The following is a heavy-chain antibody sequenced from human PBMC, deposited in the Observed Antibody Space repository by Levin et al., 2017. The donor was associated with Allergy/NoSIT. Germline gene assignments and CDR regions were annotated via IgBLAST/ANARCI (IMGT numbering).Heavy chain of an antibody. CDR1: GFTFSSYG. CDR2: ISYDGSNK. CDR3: AKLGGPIGSKNITMVRGVIINY. J-gene: IGHJ4*02. D-gene: IGHD3-10*01. V-gene: IGHV3-30*18. Sequence: GGSLRLSCAASGFTFSSYGMHWVRQAPGKGLEWVAVISYDGSNKYYADSVKGRFTISRDNSKNTLYLQMNSLRAEDTAVYYCAKLGGPIGSKNITMVRGVIINYWGQGTLVTVSS.